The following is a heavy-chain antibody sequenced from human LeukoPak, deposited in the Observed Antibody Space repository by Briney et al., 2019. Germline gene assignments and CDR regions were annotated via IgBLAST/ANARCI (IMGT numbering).Heavy chain of an antibody. CDR3: ARGYLSGSYDGN. V-gene: IGHV1-2*02. CDR1: GYTFTGYY. D-gene: IGHD1-26*01. J-gene: IGHJ4*02. Sequence: ASVKVSCKASGYTFTGYYMNWVRQAPGHGLEWMGWINPNSGVTDYAKTFQGRVTMTRDTAIIPAYMELSRLRSDDTAVYYCARGYLSGSYDGNWGQGTLVTVSS. CDR2: INPNSGVT.